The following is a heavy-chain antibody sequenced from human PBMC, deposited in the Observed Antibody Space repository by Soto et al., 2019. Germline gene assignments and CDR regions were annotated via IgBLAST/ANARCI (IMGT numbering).Heavy chain of an antibody. J-gene: IGHJ6*03. D-gene: IGHD3-16*01. V-gene: IGHV4-39*01. CDR2: MYFSGST. CDR3: VRCLGYYYYYYMYV. Sequence: PSETLSLTCTVSGGSISSSRYYWGWIRQPPGKGLEWIGNMYFSGSTYYNPSLKSRVTISADTSRNQFSLKVTSVTAADTAVYYCVRCLGYYYYYYMYVWGKGTTVTVSS. CDR1: GGSISSSRYY.